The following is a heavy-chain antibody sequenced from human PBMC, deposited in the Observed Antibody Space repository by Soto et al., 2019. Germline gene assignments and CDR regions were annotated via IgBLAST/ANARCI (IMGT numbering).Heavy chain of an antibody. D-gene: IGHD1-1*01. V-gene: IGHV3-49*04. CDR2: IRSKAYGGTI. Sequence: EVQLVESGGGLVQPGRSLRLACTASGFSFAKNAMSWVRQAPGKGLEWVGFIRSKAYGGTIDYAASVKGRFTFSRDDSRSVAYLQMNGLKTEDTAVYYCTRAGIDKSGTTHYYYGMDVWGRGTTVTVSS. CDR1: GFSFAKNA. CDR3: TRAGIDKSGTTHYYYGMDV. J-gene: IGHJ6*02.